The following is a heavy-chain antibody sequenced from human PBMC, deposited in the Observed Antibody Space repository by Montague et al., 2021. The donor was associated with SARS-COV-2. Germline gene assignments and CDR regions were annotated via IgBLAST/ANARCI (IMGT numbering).Heavy chain of an antibody. Sequence: TLSLTCTVSGGSISSGYFYWSWIRQPAGKGLEWIGLIYPGGNTNYNPSLKSRVTISVDTSKNQFSLKLSSVTAEDTAVYYCARGGWGAPGTGRLFDYWGQGTLVTVSS. D-gene: IGHD3-10*01. CDR3: ARGGWGAPGTGRLFDY. J-gene: IGHJ4*02. V-gene: IGHV4-61*02. CDR2: IYPGGNT. CDR1: GGSISSGYFY.